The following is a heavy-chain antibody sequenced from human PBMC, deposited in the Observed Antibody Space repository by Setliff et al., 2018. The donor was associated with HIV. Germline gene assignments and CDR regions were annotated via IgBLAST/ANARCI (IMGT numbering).Heavy chain of an antibody. D-gene: IGHD3-10*01. J-gene: IGHJ1*01. CDR1: GGSISSSSYD. CDR3: ARQSVRGGYYYGSGSYYREYFQQ. CDR2: IYYSGST. Sequence: SETLSLTCTVSGGSISSSSYDWGWIRQPPGKGLEWIGSIYYSGSTYYNPPLKSRVAISVDTSKKQFSLKLSSVTAADTAVYYCARQSVRGGYYYGSGSYYREYFQQWGQGTLVTSPQ. V-gene: IGHV4-39*01.